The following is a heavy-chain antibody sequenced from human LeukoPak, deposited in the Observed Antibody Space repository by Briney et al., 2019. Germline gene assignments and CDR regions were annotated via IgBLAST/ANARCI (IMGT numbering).Heavy chain of an antibody. D-gene: IGHD4-23*01. J-gene: IGHJ5*02. CDR1: GYTFTSYY. CDR3: ARLTPIGFDP. Sequence: APVKVSCKASGYTFTSYYMHWVRQAPGQGLEWMGIINPSGGSTSYAQKFQGRVTMTRDTSTSAVYMELSSLRSEDTAVYYCARLTPIGFDPWGQGTLVTVSS. CDR2: INPSGGST. V-gene: IGHV1-46*01.